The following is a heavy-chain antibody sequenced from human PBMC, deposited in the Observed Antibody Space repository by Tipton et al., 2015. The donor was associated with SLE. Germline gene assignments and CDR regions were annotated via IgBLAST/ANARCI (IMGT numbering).Heavy chain of an antibody. CDR3: ARRRAHWASYWYFDL. V-gene: IGHV4-59*11. CDR1: GGSISSHY. J-gene: IGHJ2*01. D-gene: IGHD7-27*01. Sequence: TLSLTCTVSGGSISSHYWSWIRQPPGKGLEWIGYIYYSGSTNYNPSLKSRVTISVDTSKNQFSLKLSSVTAADTAVYYCARRRAHWASYWYFDLWGRGTLVTVSS. CDR2: IYYSGST.